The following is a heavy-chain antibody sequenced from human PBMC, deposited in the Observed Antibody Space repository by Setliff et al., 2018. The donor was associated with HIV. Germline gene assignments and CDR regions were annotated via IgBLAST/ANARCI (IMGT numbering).Heavy chain of an antibody. CDR2: IYHSAST. D-gene: IGHD6-19*01. CDR1: GYSISSGYY. CDR3: ARSLAGLMNYFDY. J-gene: IGHJ4*02. Sequence: LSLTCAVSGYSISSGYYWGWIRQPPGKGLEWIGSIYHSASTYYNPSLKSRVTVSVDTSKTQYSLKMISVTAADTAVYFCARSLAGLMNYFDYWGQGMLVTVSS. V-gene: IGHV4-38-2*01.